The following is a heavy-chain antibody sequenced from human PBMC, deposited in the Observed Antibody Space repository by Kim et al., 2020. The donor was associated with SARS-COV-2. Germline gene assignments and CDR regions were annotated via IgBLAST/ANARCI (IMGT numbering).Heavy chain of an antibody. J-gene: IGHJ4*02. CDR1: GDSVSSNSAA. Sequence: SQTLSLTCDISGDSVSSNSAAWNWLRQSPSRGLELLGRTYYRCKWYTDSAVSVKGRITINPDTSKNQLSLQLNSVTPEYTAVYFCARQMGSFDYWGQGILVTVFS. D-gene: IGHD1-26*01. V-gene: IGHV6-1*01. CDR2: TYYRCKWYT. CDR3: ARQMGSFDY.